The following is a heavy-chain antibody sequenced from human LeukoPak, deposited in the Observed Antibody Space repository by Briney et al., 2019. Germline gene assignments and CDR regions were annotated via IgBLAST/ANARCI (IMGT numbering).Heavy chain of an antibody. V-gene: IGHV3-30-3*01. D-gene: IGHD2-2*01. J-gene: IGHJ5*02. CDR1: GFTFSSYA. CDR2: ISYDGSNK. Sequence: GGPLRLSCAASGFTFSSYAMHWVRQAPGKGLEWVAVISYDGSNKYYADSVKGRFTISRDNSKSTLYLQMNSLRAEDTAVYYCARDRWDIVVVPAAISSTGSWFDPWGQGTVVTVTS. CDR3: ARDRWDIVVVPAAISSTGSWFDP.